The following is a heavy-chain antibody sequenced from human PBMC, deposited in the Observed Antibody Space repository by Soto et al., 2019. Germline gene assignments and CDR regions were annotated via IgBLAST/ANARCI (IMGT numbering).Heavy chain of an antibody. J-gene: IGHJ3*02. CDR1: GFTFSSYA. D-gene: IGHD5-12*01. Sequence: EVQLLESGGGLVQPGGSLRLSCAASGFTFSSYAMSWVRQAPGKGLEWVSAISGSGGSTYYADSVKGRFTISRDNSKNTLYLQMNSLRAEDTAVYYCAKDRVNSGYDPGDAFDIWGQGTMVTVSS. CDR2: ISGSGGST. V-gene: IGHV3-23*01. CDR3: AKDRVNSGYDPGDAFDI.